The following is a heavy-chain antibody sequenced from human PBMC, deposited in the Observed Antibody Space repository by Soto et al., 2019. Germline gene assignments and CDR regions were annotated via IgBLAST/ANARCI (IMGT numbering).Heavy chain of an antibody. V-gene: IGHV3-30*18. Sequence: GSLRLSGSASGSGFSLYGMQWVRQAPGKGLEWVADISSDGSNENHADSVKGRFTISRDNSKNTLYLQMSSLRPEDTAVYYCAKTQYQLLSQGIESWGQGTPVTVSS. D-gene: IGHD2-2*01. J-gene: IGHJ4*02. CDR3: AKTQYQLLSQGIES. CDR2: ISSDGSNE. CDR1: GSGFSLYG.